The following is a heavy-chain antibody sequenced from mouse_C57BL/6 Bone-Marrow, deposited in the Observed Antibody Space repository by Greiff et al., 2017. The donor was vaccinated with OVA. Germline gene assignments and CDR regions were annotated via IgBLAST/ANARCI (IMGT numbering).Heavy chain of an antibody. V-gene: IGHV5-17*01. CDR2: ISSGSSTI. J-gene: IGHJ1*03. CDR1: GFTFSDYG. CDR3: ARSGSSYPSYWYFDV. Sequence: EVQLVESGGGLVKPGGSLKLSCAASGFTFSDYGMHWVRQAPEKGLEWVAYISSGSSTIYYADTVKGRFTISRDNAKNTLFLQMTSLRSEDTAMYYCARSGSSYPSYWYFDVWGTGTTVTVSS. D-gene: IGHD1-1*01.